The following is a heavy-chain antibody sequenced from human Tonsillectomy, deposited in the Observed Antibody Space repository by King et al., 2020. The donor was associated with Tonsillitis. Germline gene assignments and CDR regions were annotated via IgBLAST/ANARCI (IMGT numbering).Heavy chain of an antibody. CDR3: AHTFLFRGYCSGDRCKNFDF. J-gene: IGHJ4*02. CDR1: GFSLSTSGVG. V-gene: IGHV2-5*01. D-gene: IGHD2-15*01. CDR2: IYWNDDK. Sequence: TLKESGPTLVKPTQTLTLTCTFSGFSLSTSGVGVGWIRQPPGKALEWLALIYWNDDKRYSPSLKTRLTVTKDTSKNQVVLTMTNMAPVDTAIYYCAHTFLFRGYCSGDRCKNFDFWGQGTLVTVSS.